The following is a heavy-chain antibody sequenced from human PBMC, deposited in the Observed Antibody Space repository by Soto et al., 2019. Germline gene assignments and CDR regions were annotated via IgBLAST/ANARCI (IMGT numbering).Heavy chain of an antibody. CDR3: ASPVAARQNYYYGMDV. D-gene: IGHD6-6*01. CDR1: GFTFSSYG. Sequence: QVQLVESGGGVVQPGRSLRLSCAASGFTFSSYGMHWVRQAPGKGLEWVAVIWYDGSNKYYADSVKGRFTISRDNSKNTLYLQMNSLRAEDTAVYYCASPVAARQNYYYGMDVWGQGTTVTVSS. J-gene: IGHJ6*02. CDR2: IWYDGSNK. V-gene: IGHV3-33*01.